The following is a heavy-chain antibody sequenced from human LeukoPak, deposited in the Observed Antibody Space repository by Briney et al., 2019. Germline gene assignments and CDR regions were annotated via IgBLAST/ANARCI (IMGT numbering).Heavy chain of an antibody. D-gene: IGHD2-21*02. CDR3: ARGGIVVVTATQATDAFDI. J-gene: IGHJ3*02. V-gene: IGHV4-4*07. Sequence: SETLSLTCPVSGGSISSYYWRWIRPPAGKGLEWIGRIYTSGSTNYNPSLKSRVTMSVDTSKNQFSLKLSSVTAADTAVYYCARGGIVVVTATQATDAFDIWGQGTMVTVSS. CDR1: GGSISSYY. CDR2: IYTSGST.